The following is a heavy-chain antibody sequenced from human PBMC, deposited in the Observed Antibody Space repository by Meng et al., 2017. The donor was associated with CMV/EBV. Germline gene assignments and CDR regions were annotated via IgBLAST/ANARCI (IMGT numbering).Heavy chain of an antibody. Sequence: SCVGSGFTFSSDGMHWVRQAPGKGLEWVAVIWYDGSNKYYADSVKGRFTISRDNSKNTVYLQMNSLRAEDTAVYYCAREISGSALDYWGRGTLVTVSS. J-gene: IGHJ4*02. CDR1: GFTFSSDG. CDR2: IWYDGSNK. D-gene: IGHD7-27*01. V-gene: IGHV3-33*01. CDR3: AREISGSALDY.